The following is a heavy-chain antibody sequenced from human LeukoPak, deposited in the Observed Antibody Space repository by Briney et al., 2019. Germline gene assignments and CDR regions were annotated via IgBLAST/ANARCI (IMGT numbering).Heavy chain of an antibody. Sequence: SETLSLTCAVYGGSFSGYYWSWIRQPPGKGLEWIGEINHSGSTNYNPSLKSRVTISVDKSKNQFSLKLSSVTAADTAVYYCARAGSPITMVRGVFDYWGQGTLVTVSS. CDR1: GGSFSGYY. CDR2: INHSGST. D-gene: IGHD3-10*01. CDR3: ARAGSPITMVRGVFDY. V-gene: IGHV4-34*01. J-gene: IGHJ4*02.